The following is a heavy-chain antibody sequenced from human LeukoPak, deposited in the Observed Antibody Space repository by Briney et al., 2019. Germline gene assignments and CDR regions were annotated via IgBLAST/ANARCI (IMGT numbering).Heavy chain of an antibody. CDR1: GFTFSSYE. Sequence: GRSLRLSCAASGFTFSSYEMNWVRQAPGKGLEWVSYISSSGSTIYYADSVKGRFTISKDNAKNTLYLQMNSLRAEDTAVYYCARRGAGTGATDYWGQGTLVTVSS. D-gene: IGHD1-1*01. V-gene: IGHV3-48*03. J-gene: IGHJ4*02. CDR3: ARRGAGTGATDY. CDR2: ISSSGSTI.